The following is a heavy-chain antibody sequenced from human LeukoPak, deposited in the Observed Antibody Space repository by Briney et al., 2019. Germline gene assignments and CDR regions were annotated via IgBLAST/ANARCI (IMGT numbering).Heavy chain of an antibody. J-gene: IGHJ4*02. D-gene: IGHD4-17*01. CDR3: ARSTVTTWVGDFDY. CDR1: GGSVSSSYY. V-gene: IGHV4-39*01. Sequence: SETLSLTCTVSGGSVSSSYYWGWIRQPPGKGLEWIGSIFYSGNTYYNPSLESRVTISVDTSKNQFSLQLSSVTAADTAVYYCARSTVTTWVGDFDYWGQGTLVTVSS. CDR2: IFYSGNT.